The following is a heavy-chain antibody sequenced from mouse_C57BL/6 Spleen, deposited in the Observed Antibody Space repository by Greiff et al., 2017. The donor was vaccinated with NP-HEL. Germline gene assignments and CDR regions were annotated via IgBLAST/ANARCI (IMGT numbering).Heavy chain of an antibody. CDR1: GYAFSSSW. V-gene: IGHV1-82*01. Sequence: QVQLQQSGPELVKPGASVKISCKASGYAFSSSWMNWVKQRPGKGLEWIGRIYPGDGDTNYNGKFKGTATLTADKSSSTAYMQLSSLTSEDSAVYFCARFRTTVVFDYWGQGTTLTVSS. J-gene: IGHJ2*01. CDR3: ARFRTTVVFDY. CDR2: IYPGDGDT. D-gene: IGHD1-1*01.